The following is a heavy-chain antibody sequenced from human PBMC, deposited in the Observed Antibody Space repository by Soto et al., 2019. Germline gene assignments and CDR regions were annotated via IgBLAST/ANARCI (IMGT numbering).Heavy chain of an antibody. D-gene: IGHD2-21*02. J-gene: IGHJ4*02. V-gene: IGHV1-69*06. CDR1: GGIFSSNT. Sequence: QVYLVQSGAEVKKPGSSVKISCKASGGIFSSNTINWVRQVAGQGLEWMGGIIPLFGTANYAEKFQGRVTITADKSTKTEYMELTSLRSEDTAVYYCASKAACGGDCYAFDSWGQGTLVTVSS. CDR2: IIPLFGTA. CDR3: ASKAACGGDCYAFDS.